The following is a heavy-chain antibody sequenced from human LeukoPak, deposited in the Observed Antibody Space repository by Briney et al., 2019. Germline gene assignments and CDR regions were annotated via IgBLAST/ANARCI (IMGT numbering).Heavy chain of an antibody. CDR2: ISSDGSST. V-gene: IGHV3-74*01. CDR1: GFTFSTYW. Sequence: GGSLRLSCAASGFTFSTYWMHWVRQAPGKGLVWVSRISSDGSSTSYADSVKGRFTISRDNAKNTLYLQMNSLRAEDTAMYYCARDRGEGYSGYDGFDYWGQGTLVTVSS. CDR3: ARDRGEGYSGYDGFDY. J-gene: IGHJ4*02. D-gene: IGHD5-12*01.